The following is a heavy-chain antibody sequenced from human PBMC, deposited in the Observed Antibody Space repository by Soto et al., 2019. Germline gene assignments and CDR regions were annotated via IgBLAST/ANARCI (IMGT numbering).Heavy chain of an antibody. Sequence: QLQLQKSGSGLVKPSQTLSLTCAVSGGSMSSGGNSWTWIRQPPGKGLEWIGYIYHSGSTYYNPSLKSRVTIPIDRSKNQFSLKLSSVTAADTAVYYCAREERSWFDPWGQGTLVTVSS. CDR3: AREERSWFDP. CDR2: IYHSGST. V-gene: IGHV4-30-2*01. CDR1: GGSMSSGGNS. J-gene: IGHJ5*02.